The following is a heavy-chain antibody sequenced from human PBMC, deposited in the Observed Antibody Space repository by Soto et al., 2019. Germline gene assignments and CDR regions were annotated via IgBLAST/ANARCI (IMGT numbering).Heavy chain of an antibody. V-gene: IGHV3-23*01. J-gene: IGHJ4*02. CDR3: AKAQSASPYFFDY. Sequence: GGSLRLSCAASGFTFSSYAMSWVRQAPGKGLEWVSAISGSGGSTYYADSVKGRFTISRDNSKNTLYLQMNSLRAEDTAVYFCAKAQSASPYFFDYWGQGTLVTVSS. CDR1: GFTFSSYA. CDR2: ISGSGGST.